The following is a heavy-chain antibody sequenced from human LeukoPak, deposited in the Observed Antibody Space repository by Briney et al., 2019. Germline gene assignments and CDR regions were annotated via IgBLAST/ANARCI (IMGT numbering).Heavy chain of an antibody. CDR3: ARRVREFAIIAAAGKSWFDP. V-gene: IGHV4-4*07. CDR1: GGSISSYY. D-gene: IGHD6-13*01. CDR2: IYTSGST. J-gene: IGHJ5*02. Sequence: SETLSLTCTVSGGSISSYYWSWIRQPAGKGLEWIGRIYTSGSTNYNPSLKSRVTMSVDTSKNQFSLKLSSVTAADTAVYYCARRVREFAIIAAAGKSWFDPWGQGTLVTVSS.